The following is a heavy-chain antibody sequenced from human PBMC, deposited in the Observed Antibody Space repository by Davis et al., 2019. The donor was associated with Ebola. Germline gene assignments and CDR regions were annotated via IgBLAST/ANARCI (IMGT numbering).Heavy chain of an antibody. CDR3: ARSPRYNWNYGWFDP. J-gene: IGHJ5*02. CDR2: INPHNGNT. V-gene: IGHV1-18*04. Sequence: ASVKVSCKASGYTFTSYGITWVRQAPGQGLEWMGWINPHNGNTNYAQNVQGRVIMTSDTATTTAYMEVGSLRSDDTAVYYCARSPRYNWNYGWFDPWGQGTLVTVSS. CDR1: GYTFTSYG. D-gene: IGHD1-7*01.